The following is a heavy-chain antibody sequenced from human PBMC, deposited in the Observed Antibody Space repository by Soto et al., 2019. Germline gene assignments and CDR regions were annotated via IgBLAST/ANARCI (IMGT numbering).Heavy chain of an antibody. CDR1: GVTFSSYA. J-gene: IGHJ6*03. Sequence: GGSLRLSCAASGVTFSSYAMSLVRQAPGKGLEWVSAISGSGGSTYYADSVKGRFTISRDNSKNTLYLQMNSLRAEDTAVYYCAKSDCSGGSCYSSVDYYYMDVWGKGTTVTVSS. CDR3: AKSDCSGGSCYSSVDYYYMDV. D-gene: IGHD2-15*01. V-gene: IGHV3-23*01. CDR2: ISGSGGST.